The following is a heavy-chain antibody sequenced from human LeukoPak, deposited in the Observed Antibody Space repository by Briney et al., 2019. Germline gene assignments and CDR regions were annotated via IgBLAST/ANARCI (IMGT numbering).Heavy chain of an antibody. CDR1: GFTFSSYW. J-gene: IGHJ4*02. CDR3: AREFSDYVWGSYRPPDY. V-gene: IGHV3-74*01. D-gene: IGHD3-16*02. Sequence: GGSLRLSCAASGFTFSSYWMHWVRQAPGKGVVWVSRVNSDGSSTSYADSVKGRFTISRDNAKNTLYLQMNSLRAEDTAVYYCAREFSDYVWGSYRPPDYWGQGTLVSVSS. CDR2: VNSDGSST.